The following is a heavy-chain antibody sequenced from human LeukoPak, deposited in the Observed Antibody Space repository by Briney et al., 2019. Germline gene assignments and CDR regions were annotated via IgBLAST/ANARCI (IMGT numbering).Heavy chain of an antibody. J-gene: IGHJ6*03. V-gene: IGHV4-4*07. CDR1: GGSISSYY. CDR3: ARTTEAHSWRTRYYDYYMDV. D-gene: IGHD6-13*01. CDR2: FHTSGST. Sequence: SETLSLTCTVSGGSISSYYWSWIRQPAGKGLEWIGRFHTSGSTNYNPSLKSRVTISVDTSKNQFSLKLSSVTAADTAVYYCARTTEAHSWRTRYYDYYMDVWGKGTTVTVSS.